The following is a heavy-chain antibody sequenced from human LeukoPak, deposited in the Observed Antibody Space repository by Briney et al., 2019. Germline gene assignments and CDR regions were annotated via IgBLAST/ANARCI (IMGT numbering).Heavy chain of an antibody. Sequence: PGGSLRLSCAASGFTFDDYAMHWVRQAPGKGLEWVSGISWNSGSIGYADSVKGRFTISRDNAKNSLYLQMNSLRAEDTALNYCAKVYGDYAYWGQGTLVTVSS. J-gene: IGHJ4*02. CDR3: AKVYGDYAY. V-gene: IGHV3-9*01. CDR2: ISWNSGSI. CDR1: GFTFDDYA. D-gene: IGHD4-17*01.